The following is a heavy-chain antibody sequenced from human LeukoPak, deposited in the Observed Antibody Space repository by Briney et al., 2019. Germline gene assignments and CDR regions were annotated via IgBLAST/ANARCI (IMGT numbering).Heavy chain of an antibody. CDR3: ARGRGRTWGTTVTTYWFDP. J-gene: IGHJ5*02. CDR1: GFTFSSYA. Sequence: PGGSLRLSCAASGFTFSSYAMHWGRQAPGKGLEWVAVISYDGRNKYYADSVKGRFTISRDNSKNTLYLQMNSLRAEDTAVYYCARGRGRTWGTTVTTYWFDPWGQGALVSVSS. D-gene: IGHD4-17*01. V-gene: IGHV3-30*04. CDR2: ISYDGRNK.